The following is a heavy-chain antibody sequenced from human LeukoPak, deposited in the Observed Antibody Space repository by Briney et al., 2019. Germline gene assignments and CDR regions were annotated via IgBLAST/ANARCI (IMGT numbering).Heavy chain of an antibody. V-gene: IGHV4-4*07. CDR1: GGSISSYY. CDR2: IYTSGST. Sequence: SETLSLTCTVSGGSISSYYWSWIRQPAGKGLEWIGRIYTSGSTNYNPSLKSRVTISVDTSKTQFSLKLSSVTAADTAVYYCARRIAAADAFDIWGQGTMVTVSS. CDR3: ARRIAAADAFDI. J-gene: IGHJ3*02. D-gene: IGHD6-13*01.